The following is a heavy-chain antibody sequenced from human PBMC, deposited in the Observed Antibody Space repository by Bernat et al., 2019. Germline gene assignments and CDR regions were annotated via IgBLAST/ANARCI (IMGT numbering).Heavy chain of an antibody. J-gene: IGHJ5*02. CDR2: ISAYNGNT. CDR1: GYTFTSYG. Sequence: QVQLVQSGAEVKKPGASVKVSCKASGYTFTSYGISWVRQAPGQGLEWMGWISAYNGNTNYAQKLQGRVTMTTDTSTSTAYMELRSLRSDDTAVYYCARGPPRIVRFLEILQADWLDPWGQGTLVTVSS. CDR3: ARGPPRIVRFLEILQADWLDP. D-gene: IGHD3-3*01. V-gene: IGHV1-18*04.